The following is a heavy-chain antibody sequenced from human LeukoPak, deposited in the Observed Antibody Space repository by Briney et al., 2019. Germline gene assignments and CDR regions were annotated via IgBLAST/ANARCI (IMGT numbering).Heavy chain of an antibody. D-gene: IGHD3-10*01. Sequence: PGGSLRLSCAASGFTFSSYSMNWVRQAPGKGLEWVSSISSSSSYMYYADSVKGRFTISRDNAKNSLYLQMNSLRAEDTAVYYCATELLWFGTDYWGQGTLVTVSS. CDR1: GFTFSSYS. CDR3: ATELLWFGTDY. V-gene: IGHV3-21*01. CDR2: ISSSSSYM. J-gene: IGHJ4*02.